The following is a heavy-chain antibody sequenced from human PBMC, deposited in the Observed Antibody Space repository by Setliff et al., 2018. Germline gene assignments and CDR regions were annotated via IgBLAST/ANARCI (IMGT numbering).Heavy chain of an antibody. V-gene: IGHV3-30*02. CDR1: GFTFSTYY. J-gene: IGHJ4*02. Sequence: GSLRLSCAASGFTFSTYYMHWVRQPPGKGLEWVAFVHYDGVNKHYRDSVKGRFTISRDNAKNSLYLQMNSLRAEDTALYYCVRGYCSSSSCYGTMDYWGQGTLVTVSS. D-gene: IGHD2-2*01. CDR3: VRGYCSSSSCYGTMDY. CDR2: VHYDGVNK.